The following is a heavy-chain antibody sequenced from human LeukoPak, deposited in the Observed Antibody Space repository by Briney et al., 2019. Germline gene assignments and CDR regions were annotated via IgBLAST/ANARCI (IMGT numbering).Heavy chain of an antibody. CDR3: ARGKRGYCSSTSCYSRGWFDP. D-gene: IGHD2-2*01. V-gene: IGHV4-4*07. Sequence: SETLSLTCTVSGGSISSYYWSWIRQPAGKGLEWIGRIYTSGSTNYNPSLKSRVTISVDTSKNQFSLKLSSVTAADTAVYYCARGKRGYCSSTSCYSRGWFDPWGQGTLVTVSS. CDR2: IYTSGST. CDR1: GGSISSYY. J-gene: IGHJ5*02.